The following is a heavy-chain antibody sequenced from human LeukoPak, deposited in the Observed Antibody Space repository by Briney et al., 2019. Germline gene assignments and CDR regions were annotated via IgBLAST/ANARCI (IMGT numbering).Heavy chain of an antibody. Sequence: SETLSLTCTVSGGSISSSSYYWGWIRQPPGKGLEWIGSIYYSGSTYYNPSLKSRVTISVDTSKNQFSLKLSSVTAADTAVYYCARHGNGATAGIYVWLYYFDYWGQGTLVTVSS. CDR2: IYYSGST. V-gene: IGHV4-39*01. D-gene: IGHD3-16*01. CDR3: ARHGNGATAGIYVWLYYFDY. J-gene: IGHJ4*02. CDR1: GGSISSSSYY.